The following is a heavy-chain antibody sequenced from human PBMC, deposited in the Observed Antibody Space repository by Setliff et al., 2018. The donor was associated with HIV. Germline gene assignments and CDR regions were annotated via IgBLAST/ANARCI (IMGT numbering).Heavy chain of an antibody. V-gene: IGHV3-23*01. CDR2: LSGSGGST. J-gene: IGHJ1*01. D-gene: IGHD3-10*01. Sequence: GSLRLSCAASELTFSNYAMTWVRQAPGTGLEWVSSLSGSGGSTYYADSVKGRFTISRDNSKNTLYLRMNSLSAEDTAVYYCAQAQTSVSGSYYQYLQHWGQGTLVTVSS. CDR3: AQAQTSVSGSYYQYLQH. CDR1: ELTFSNYA.